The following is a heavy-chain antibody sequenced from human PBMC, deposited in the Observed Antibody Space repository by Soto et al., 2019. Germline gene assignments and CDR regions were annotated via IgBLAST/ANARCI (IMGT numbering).Heavy chain of an antibody. V-gene: IGHV4-59*01. D-gene: IGHD3-3*01. CDR3: ARGGNLYYDFWSGLPDY. J-gene: IGHJ4*02. CDR1: GGSISSYY. CDR2: IYYSGST. Sequence: PSETLSLTSTISGGSISSYYWSWIRQPPGKGLEWIGYIYYSGSTDYNPSLKSRVTISVDTSKNQFSLKLSSVTAADAAVYYCARGGNLYYDFWSGLPDYWGQGTQVTVSS.